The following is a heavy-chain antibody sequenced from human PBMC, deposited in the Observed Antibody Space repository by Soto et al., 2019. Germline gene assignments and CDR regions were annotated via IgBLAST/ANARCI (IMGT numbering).Heavy chain of an antibody. J-gene: IGHJ4*02. CDR2: ISWNSGSI. V-gene: IGHV3-9*01. D-gene: IGHD3-22*01. CDR1: GFTFDDYA. CDR3: AKDRYYYDSSGYPN. Sequence: GGSLRLSCAASGFTFDDYAMHWVRQAPGKGLEWVSGISWNSGSIGYADSVKGRFTISRGNAKNSLYLQMNSLRAEDTALYYCAKDRYYYDSSGYPNWGQGTLVTVSS.